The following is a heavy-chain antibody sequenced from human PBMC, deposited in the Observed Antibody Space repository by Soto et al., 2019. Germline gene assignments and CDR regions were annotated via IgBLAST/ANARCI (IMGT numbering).Heavy chain of an antibody. J-gene: IGHJ4*02. CDR1: GGSITSSNW. V-gene: IGHV4-4*02. CDR2: IHHSGST. D-gene: IGHD4-17*01. CDR3: AGRGSTVTTPSFDY. Sequence: QVQLQESGPGLVRPSGTLSLTCGVSGGSITSSNWWSWVRQPPGKGLEWIGEIHHSGSTNNNPSLKSRVTISVDKSKNQLSLKLSSVTAADTAVYYCAGRGSTVTTPSFDYWGQGTQVTVSS.